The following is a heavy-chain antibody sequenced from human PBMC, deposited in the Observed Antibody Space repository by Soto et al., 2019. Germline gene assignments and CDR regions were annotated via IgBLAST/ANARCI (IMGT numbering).Heavy chain of an antibody. V-gene: IGHV3-33*01. D-gene: IGHD1-20*01. CDR2: IWYDGSNK. CDR3: ARTPNPYILGITENWFDP. CDR1: GFTFSSYG. J-gene: IGHJ5*02. Sequence: GGSLRLSCAASGFTFSSYGMHWVRQAPGKGLEWVAVIWYDGSNKYYAVSVKGRFTISRDNSKNTLYLQMNSLRAEDTAVYYCARTPNPYILGITENWFDPWGQGTLVTVSS.